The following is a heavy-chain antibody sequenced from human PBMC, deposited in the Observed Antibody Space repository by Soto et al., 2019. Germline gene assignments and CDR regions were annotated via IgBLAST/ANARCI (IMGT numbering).Heavy chain of an antibody. J-gene: IGHJ6*02. CDR1: GGTSSSYA. D-gene: IGHD3-22*01. Sequence: ASVKVSCKASGGTSSSYAISWVRQAPGQGLEWMGGIIPIFGTANYAQKFQGRVTITADESTSTAYMELSSLRSEDTAVYYCAIVVITTGGYYYYGMDVWGQGTTVTVSS. CDR2: IIPIFGTA. CDR3: AIVVITTGGYYYYGMDV. V-gene: IGHV1-69*13.